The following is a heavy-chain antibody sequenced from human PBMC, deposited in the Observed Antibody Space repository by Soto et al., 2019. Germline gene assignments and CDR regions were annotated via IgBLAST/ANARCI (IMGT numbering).Heavy chain of an antibody. CDR3: AKLEWLEFSGDY. D-gene: IGHD6-19*01. J-gene: IGHJ4*02. Sequence: EVHLLESGGGVVQPGKSLKISCATSGFAFSDYPMTWVRQPPGQGLEWVSGISASGEKPYYADSVKGRFTISRDNSKNTMSLQMNILRVEDTGIYYCAKLEWLEFSGDYWGQGTLVTVSS. V-gene: IGHV3-23*01. CDR1: GFAFSDYP. CDR2: ISASGEKP.